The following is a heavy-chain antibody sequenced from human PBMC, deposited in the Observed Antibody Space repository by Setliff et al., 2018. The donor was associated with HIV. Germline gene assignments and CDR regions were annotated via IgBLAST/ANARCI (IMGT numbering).Heavy chain of an antibody. V-gene: IGHV3-7*01. D-gene: IGHD3-16*01. Sequence: GESLKISCAASGFTVSGYWMSWVRQAPGKGLEWVANIKQDGSERYYVDSVKGRFTISRDNAKNSLYLQMNSLRAEDTAVYYCARDEPTGGIDYWGQGTLVTVS. CDR2: IKQDGSER. CDR3: ARDEPTGGIDY. CDR1: GFTVSGYW. J-gene: IGHJ4*02.